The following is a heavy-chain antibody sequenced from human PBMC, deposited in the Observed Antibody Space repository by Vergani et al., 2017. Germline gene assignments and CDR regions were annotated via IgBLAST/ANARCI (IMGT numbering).Heavy chain of an antibody. Sequence: QVQLQESGPGLVKPSQTLSLTCTVSGGSISSGSYYWSWIRQPAGKGLEWIGRIYTSGSTNYNPSLKSRVTISVDTSKNQFSLKLSSVTAADTAVYYCAGTLVGATSWFDPWGQGTLVTVSS. D-gene: IGHD1-26*01. CDR3: AGTLVGATSWFDP. CDR2: IYTSGST. V-gene: IGHV4-61*02. J-gene: IGHJ5*02. CDR1: GGSISSGSYY.